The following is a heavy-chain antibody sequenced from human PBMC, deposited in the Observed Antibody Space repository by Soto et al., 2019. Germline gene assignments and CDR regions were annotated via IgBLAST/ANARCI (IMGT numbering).Heavy chain of an antibody. CDR1: GFTFSTYT. CDR3: GRASGIMVAHNYFDC. D-gene: IGHD2-8*01. CDR2: ISSSGRTI. V-gene: IGHV3-48*04. J-gene: IGHJ4*02. Sequence: EVQLEESGGGLVQSGGSLRLSCEAFGFTFSTYTMNWVRQAPGKGLECVSYISSSGRTISYADPVKGRFSISRDNAKNSLYLQMNSLRGEDTAVYYCGRASGIMVAHNYFDCWGQGTLVTVSS.